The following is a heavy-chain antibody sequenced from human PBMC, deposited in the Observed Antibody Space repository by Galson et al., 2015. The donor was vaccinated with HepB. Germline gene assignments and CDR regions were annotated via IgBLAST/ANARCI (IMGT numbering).Heavy chain of an antibody. CDR2: ISDIGGTT. Sequence: SLRLSCAGSGFTFENYGMNWVRQAPGKGLEWVSFISDIGGTTYYADSVKGRFTISRDNSKNTLYLQMNSLRADDTAVYYCAKSRDYWREASDTWGQGTRVTVSS. V-gene: IGHV3-23*01. J-gene: IGHJ5*02. D-gene: IGHD5-24*01. CDR1: GFTFENYG. CDR3: AKSRDYWREASDT.